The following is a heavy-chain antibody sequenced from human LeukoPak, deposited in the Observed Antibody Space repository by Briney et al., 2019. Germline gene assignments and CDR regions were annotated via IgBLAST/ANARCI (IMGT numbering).Heavy chain of an antibody. CDR3: AKDPPFCGGDCYSSPLDY. Sequence: GGSLRLSCAASGFTFSSYAMSWVRQAPGKGLEWVSAISGSGGSTYYADSVRGRFTISRDNSKNTLYLQMNSLRAEDTAVYYCAKDPPFCGGDCYSSPLDYGGREPRVTFPS. D-gene: IGHD2-21*02. CDR1: GFTFSSYA. CDR2: ISGSGGST. J-gene: IGHJ4*02. V-gene: IGHV3-23*01.